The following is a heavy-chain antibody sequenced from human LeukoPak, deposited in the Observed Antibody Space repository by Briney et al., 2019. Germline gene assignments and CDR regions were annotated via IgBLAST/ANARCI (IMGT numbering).Heavy chain of an antibody. J-gene: IGHJ6*02. CDR2: IIPLFDTT. CDR3: SLYCSGGSCRQRGYYFGMDV. D-gene: IGHD2-15*01. V-gene: IGHV1-69*13. CDR1: GGTFSSYA. Sequence: GASVKVSCKASGGTFSSYAISWVRQAPGQGLEWMGGIIPLFDTTESAQKFQGRVTITADESTNTAYMELSSLSSEDTAVYYCSLYCSGGSCRQRGYYFGMDVWGQGTTVTVSS.